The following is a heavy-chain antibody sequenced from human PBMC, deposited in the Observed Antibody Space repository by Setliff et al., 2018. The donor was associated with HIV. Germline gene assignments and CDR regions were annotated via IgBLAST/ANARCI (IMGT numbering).Heavy chain of an antibody. V-gene: IGHV4-4*02. CDR2: IYHSGST. J-gene: IGHJ3*02. D-gene: IGHD3-3*01. Sequence: PSETLSLTCAVSGGSISSSNWWSWVRQSPGKGLEWIGEIYHSGSTNYNPSLKSRVIISVDKSKNQFSLKLNSVTAADTAVYYCARAPGEAYNFWSDYKVAGAFDIWGQGTMVTVSS. CDR1: GGSISSSNW. CDR3: ARAPGEAYNFWSDYKVAGAFDI.